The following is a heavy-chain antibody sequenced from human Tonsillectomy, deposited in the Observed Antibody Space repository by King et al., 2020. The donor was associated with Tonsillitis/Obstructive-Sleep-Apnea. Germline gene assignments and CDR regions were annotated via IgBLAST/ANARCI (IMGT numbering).Heavy chain of an antibody. CDR2: ISGSGGGA. CDR1: GFTFSSYA. V-gene: IGHV3-23*04. CDR3: AKGRTLERGDP. J-gene: IGHJ5*02. D-gene: IGHD2/OR15-2a*01. Sequence: VQLVESGGGLVQPGGSLRLSCAASGFTFSSYARSWVRHAPGKGLEWGSAISGSGGGAYYAYSGKGRFTISRDNSTNTLYLQMNSLRAEDTAVYYCAKGRTLERGDPWGQGTLVTVSS.